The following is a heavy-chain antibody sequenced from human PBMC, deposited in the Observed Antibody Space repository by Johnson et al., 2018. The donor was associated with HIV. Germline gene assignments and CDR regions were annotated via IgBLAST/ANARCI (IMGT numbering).Heavy chain of an antibody. CDR3: VRTSCTGARCLGYDPFDV. CDR2: INGDGSRT. Sequence: VQLVESGGGLVQPGGSLRLSCGASGFTFNDHWMQWVRQAPGKGLVWVSRINGDGSRTSYADSVKGRFTIARDNAKNTLFLEMKSLRAEDTAVYYCVRTSCTGARCLGYDPFDVWGQGTMVNVSS. D-gene: IGHD3-16*01. J-gene: IGHJ3*01. CDR1: GFTFNDHW. V-gene: IGHV3-74*01.